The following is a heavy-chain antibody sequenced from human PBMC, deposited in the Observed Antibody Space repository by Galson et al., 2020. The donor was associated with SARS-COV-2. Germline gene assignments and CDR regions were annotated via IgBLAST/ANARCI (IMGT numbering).Heavy chain of an antibody. Sequence: GGSLRLSCAASGFTFSSYGMHWVRQAPGKGLEWVAVIWYDGSNKYYADSVKGRFTISRDNSKNTLYLQMNSLRAEDTAVYYCAKDSGDFDGYGVGCLDCWCQVTLVTVAS. CDR3: AKDSGDFDGYGVGCLDC. CDR2: IWYDGSNK. V-gene: IGHV3-33*06. D-gene: IGHD4-17*01. J-gene: IGHJ4*02. CDR1: GFTFSSYG.